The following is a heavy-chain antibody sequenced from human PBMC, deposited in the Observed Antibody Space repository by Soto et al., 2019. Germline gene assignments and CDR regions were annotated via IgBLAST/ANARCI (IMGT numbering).Heavy chain of an antibody. Sequence: ASVKVSCKASGYTSTSYGISWVRQAPGQGLEWMGWISAYNGNTNYAQKLQGRVTMTTDTSTSTAYMELRSLRSDDTAVYYCARDIVVVPAAIYYYYGMDVWGQGTTVTVSS. J-gene: IGHJ6*02. CDR3: ARDIVVVPAAIYYYYGMDV. V-gene: IGHV1-18*01. D-gene: IGHD2-2*01. CDR2: ISAYNGNT. CDR1: GYTSTSYG.